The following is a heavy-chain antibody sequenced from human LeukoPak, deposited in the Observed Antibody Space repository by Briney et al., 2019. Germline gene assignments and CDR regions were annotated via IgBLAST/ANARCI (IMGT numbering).Heavy chain of an antibody. CDR2: ISSSSSYI. Sequence: GGSLRLSCAASGFTFSSYSMNWVRQAPGKGLEWVSSISSSSSYIYYADSVKGRFTIPRDNAKNSLYLQMNSLRAEDSAVYYCARHTSGRWYFGYWGQGTLVTVSS. J-gene: IGHJ4*02. D-gene: IGHD1-26*01. CDR1: GFTFSSYS. V-gene: IGHV3-21*01. CDR3: ARHTSGRWYFGY.